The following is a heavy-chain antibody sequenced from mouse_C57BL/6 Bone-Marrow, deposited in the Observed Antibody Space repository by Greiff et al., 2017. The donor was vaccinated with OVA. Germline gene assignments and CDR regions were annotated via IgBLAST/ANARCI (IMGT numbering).Heavy chain of an antibody. J-gene: IGHJ3*01. CDR3: ARTDDYASWFAY. CDR1: GYTFTSYW. CDR2: IYPGSGST. V-gene: IGHV1-55*01. D-gene: IGHD2-4*01. Sequence: QVQLQQPGAELVKPGASVKMSCKASGYTFTSYWITWVKQRPGQGLEWIGDIYPGSGSTNYNEKFKSKATLTVDTSSSTAYMQLSSLTSEDYAVYYCARTDDYASWFAYWGTGTLVTVSA.